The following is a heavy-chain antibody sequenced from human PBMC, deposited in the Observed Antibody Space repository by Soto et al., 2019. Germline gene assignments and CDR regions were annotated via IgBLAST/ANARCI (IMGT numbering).Heavy chain of an antibody. CDR1: GYTFTSYD. D-gene: IGHD7-27*01. CDR3: VRGVPGDQTYFWYGMDV. CDR2: MNPNSGNT. Sequence: ASVKVSCKASGYTFTSYDINWVRQATGQGLEWMGWMNPNSGNTGYAQKFQGRVTMTRNTSISTAYMELSSLTDEDTAVYYCVRGVPGDQTYFWYGMDVWGQGTTVTAP. V-gene: IGHV1-8*01. J-gene: IGHJ6*02.